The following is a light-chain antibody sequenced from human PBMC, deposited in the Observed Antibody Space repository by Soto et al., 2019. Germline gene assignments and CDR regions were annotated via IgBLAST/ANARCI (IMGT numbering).Light chain of an antibody. Sequence: QSALTQPASVSGSPGQSITISCTGTSSDVGGHDSVSWYQHHPGRAPKVVIYGVSSRPSGIHDRFSASKSGNTASLTISGLQAEDEADYYCSSYTGTKTFVFGTGTKVTVL. CDR1: SSDVGGHDS. CDR3: SSYTGTKTFV. V-gene: IGLV2-14*03. J-gene: IGLJ1*01. CDR2: GVS.